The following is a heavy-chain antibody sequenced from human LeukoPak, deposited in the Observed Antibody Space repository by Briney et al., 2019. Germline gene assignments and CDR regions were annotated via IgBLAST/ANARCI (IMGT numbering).Heavy chain of an antibody. CDR3: AKHKIFSSTSSFDY. Sequence: GGSLSLSCAASGFTFSSYAMSWVRQAPGKGLEWVSAISGSGGSTYYADSVKGRFTISRDNSKNTLYLQMNSLRAEDTAVYYCAKHKIFSSTSSFDYWGQGTLVTVSS. CDR1: GFTFSSYA. CDR2: ISGSGGST. J-gene: IGHJ4*02. V-gene: IGHV3-23*01. D-gene: IGHD2-2*01.